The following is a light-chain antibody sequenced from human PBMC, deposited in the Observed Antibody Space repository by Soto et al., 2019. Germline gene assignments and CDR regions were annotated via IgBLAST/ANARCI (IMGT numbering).Light chain of an antibody. CDR3: QQHSSAPLT. J-gene: IGKJ1*01. V-gene: IGKV3-20*01. Sequence: EIVLTQSPATLSLSPGERATLSCRASQSVRNNYLAWYQQKPGQAPRLVIYGASSRATDIPDRFSASGSGTDFTLTISRLEPEDFAVYYCQQHSSAPLTFGQGTKVEIK. CDR1: QSVRNNY. CDR2: GAS.